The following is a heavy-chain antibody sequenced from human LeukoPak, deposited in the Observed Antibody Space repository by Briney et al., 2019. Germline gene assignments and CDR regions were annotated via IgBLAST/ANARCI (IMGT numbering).Heavy chain of an antibody. CDR1: GFTFSSYA. J-gene: IGHJ4*02. CDR2: ISYDGSNK. D-gene: IGHD3-22*01. Sequence: GGSLRLSCAASGFTFSSYAMHWVRQAPGKGLEWVAVISYDGSNKYYADSVKGRFTISRDNSKNTLYLQMNSLRAEDTAVYYCARDPYYYDGSGYFDYWGQGTLVTVSS. V-gene: IGHV3-30*04. CDR3: ARDPYYYDGSGYFDY.